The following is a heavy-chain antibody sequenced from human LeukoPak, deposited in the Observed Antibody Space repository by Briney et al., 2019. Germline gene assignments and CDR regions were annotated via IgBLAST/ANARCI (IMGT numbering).Heavy chain of an antibody. Sequence: PSETLSLTCTVSGGSISSYYWSWVRQPPGKGLEWIGYIYYSGNTNYNPSLKSRVSISIDTSKNQFYLQLSSVTAADTAVYYCARDRDSSGLRDFDLWGRGTLVTVSA. D-gene: IGHD3-22*01. V-gene: IGHV4-59*01. J-gene: IGHJ2*01. CDR2: IYYSGNT. CDR1: GGSISSYY. CDR3: ARDRDSSGLRDFDL.